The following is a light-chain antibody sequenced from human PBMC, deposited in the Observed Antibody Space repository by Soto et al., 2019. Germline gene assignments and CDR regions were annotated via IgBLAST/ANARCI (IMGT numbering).Light chain of an antibody. V-gene: IGLV2-8*01. CDR1: SSDVGGYNY. J-gene: IGLJ3*02. CDR2: EVS. Sequence: QSVLTQPPSASGSPGQSVTISCTGTSSDVGGYNYVSWYQQYPGKAPKLMIYEVSKRPSGVPDRFSGSKSGNTASLTVSGLQAEDEADYYCISYRGSNKVGVFGGGTKLTVL. CDR3: ISYRGSNKVGV.